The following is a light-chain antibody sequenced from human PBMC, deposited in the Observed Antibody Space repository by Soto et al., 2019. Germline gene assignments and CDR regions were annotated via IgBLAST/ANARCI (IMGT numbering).Light chain of an antibody. J-gene: IGKJ4*01. CDR2: GAS. CDR3: QQDNNWPLT. Sequence: EIVMTQSPATLSVSPGERATLSCRASQSVSSNFAWYQQKPGQAPRLLIYGASTRAPGIPARFSGSGSGTEFTLNISSLQYGDFAVYYCQQDNNWPLTFGGGTKVEIK. V-gene: IGKV3-15*01. CDR1: QSVSSN.